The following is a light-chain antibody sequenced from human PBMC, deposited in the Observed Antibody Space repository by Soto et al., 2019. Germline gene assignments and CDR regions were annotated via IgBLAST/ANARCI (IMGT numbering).Light chain of an antibody. CDR3: CSYAGSSTYV. CDR1: SSDVGSYNL. Sequence: CVLTQPASGSGSPGQSIASSCTGTSSDVGSYNLVSWYQQHPGKAPKLMIYEGSKRPSGVSNRFPGSKSGNTASLTISGLQAEDEADYYCCSYAGSSTYVFGTGTKVTVL. V-gene: IGLV2-23*01. CDR2: EGS. J-gene: IGLJ1*01.